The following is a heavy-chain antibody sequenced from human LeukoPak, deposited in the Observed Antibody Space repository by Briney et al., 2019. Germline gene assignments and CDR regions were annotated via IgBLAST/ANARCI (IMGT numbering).Heavy chain of an antibody. CDR3: ARALYRQHIVVVNAKNYWYFDL. V-gene: IGHV3-21*01. Sequence: GGSLRLSCAASGFTFSSYSMNWVRQAPGKGLEWVSSISSSSIYIYHADSVKGRFTISRDNAKNSLYLQMNSLRAEDTAVYYCARALYRQHIVVVNAKNYWYFDLWGRGTLVTVSS. CDR1: GFTFSSYS. J-gene: IGHJ2*01. D-gene: IGHD2-21*01. CDR2: ISSSSIYI.